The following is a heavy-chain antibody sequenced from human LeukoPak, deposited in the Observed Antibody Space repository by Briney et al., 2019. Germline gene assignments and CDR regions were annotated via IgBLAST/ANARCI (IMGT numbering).Heavy chain of an antibody. CDR2: ICGSGGST. CDR3: AKGYAQFDY. CDR1: GFTFSSYA. Sequence: PGGSLRLSCAASGFTFSSYAMSWVRQAPAKGLEWVSAICGSGGSTYYADSVKGRFTISREKSKNTLYLQMNSLRAEDTAVYYCAKGYAQFDYWGQGTLVTVSS. V-gene: IGHV3-23*01. D-gene: IGHD5-12*01. J-gene: IGHJ4*02.